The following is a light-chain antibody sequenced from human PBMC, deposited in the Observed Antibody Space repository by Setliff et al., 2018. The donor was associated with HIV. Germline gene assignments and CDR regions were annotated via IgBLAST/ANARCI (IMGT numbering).Light chain of an antibody. J-gene: IGLJ1*01. V-gene: IGLV2-14*03. Sequence: QSALTQPASVSGSPGQSITISCTGTSSDIGGYNYVSWYQQHPGKAPKLMIYDVSNRPSGISYRFSGSKSDNTASLTISGLQAEDEADYYCLSYTSGSTLYVFGNGTKVTVL. CDR2: DVS. CDR3: LSYTSGSTLYV. CDR1: SSDIGGYNY.